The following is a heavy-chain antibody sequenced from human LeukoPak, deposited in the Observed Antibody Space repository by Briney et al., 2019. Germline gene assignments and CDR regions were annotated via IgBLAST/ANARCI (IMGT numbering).Heavy chain of an antibody. CDR3: ARVIMSSVYYYYMDV. V-gene: IGHV4-59*01. CDR1: GGSISNYY. D-gene: IGHD3-3*01. CDR2: IYYSGST. J-gene: IGHJ6*03. Sequence: PSETLSLTCTVSGGSISNYYWSWVRQPPGKGLEWIGYIYYSGSTNYNPSLTSRVTISVDTSKNHFSLKLRSVTAADTAVYYCARVIMSSVYYYYMDVWSKGTTVTVSS.